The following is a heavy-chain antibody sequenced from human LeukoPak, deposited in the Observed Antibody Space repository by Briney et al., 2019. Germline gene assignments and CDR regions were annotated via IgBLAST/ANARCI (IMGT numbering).Heavy chain of an antibody. CDR2: IYSGGST. CDR1: GFTVSSNY. D-gene: IGHD2-2*01. CDR3: ARGLEDIVVVPAARAYYYYGMDV. J-gene: IGHJ6*02. V-gene: IGHV3-66*02. Sequence: GGSLRLSCAASGFTVSSNYMSWVRQAPGKGLEWVSVIYSGGSTYYADSVKGRFTISRDNSKNTLYLKMNSLRAEDTAVYYCARGLEDIVVVPAARAYYYYGMDVWGQGTTVTVSS.